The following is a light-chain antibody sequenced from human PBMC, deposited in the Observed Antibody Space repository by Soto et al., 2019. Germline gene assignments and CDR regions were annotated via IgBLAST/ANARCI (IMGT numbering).Light chain of an antibody. Sequence: QSVLTQPPSASGTPGQRVTISCSGGSSNIGRNPVNWYLQLPGTAPKLLIYTNDRRPSGVPDRVSASKSGTSDSLTISGLQSEDEADYYCATWDDSLYGMVFGGGTQLTVL. CDR2: TND. J-gene: IGLJ2*01. CDR3: ATWDDSLYGMV. CDR1: SSNIGRNP. V-gene: IGLV1-44*01.